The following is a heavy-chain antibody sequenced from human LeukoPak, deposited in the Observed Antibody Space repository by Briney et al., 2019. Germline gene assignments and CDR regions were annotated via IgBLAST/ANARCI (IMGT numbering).Heavy chain of an antibody. Sequence: GGSLRLSCAASGFTFSSYEMNWVRQAPGKGREWVSYISSSGSTIYYADSVKGRFTISRDNAKNSLYLQMNSLRAEDTAVYYCAREGYYGPNYYYGMDVWGQGTTVTVSS. CDR2: ISSSGSTI. J-gene: IGHJ6*02. CDR1: GFTFSSYE. D-gene: IGHD3-10*01. CDR3: AREGYYGPNYYYGMDV. V-gene: IGHV3-48*03.